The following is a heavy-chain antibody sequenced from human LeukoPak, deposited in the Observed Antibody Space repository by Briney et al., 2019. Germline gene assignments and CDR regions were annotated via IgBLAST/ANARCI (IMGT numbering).Heavy chain of an antibody. D-gene: IGHD6-19*01. CDR3: AVAGSGAFVP. J-gene: IGHJ5*02. CDR2: IKEVGSEK. Sequence: PGGSLRLSCAASGFSFSDYKMTWVRQAPGKGLEWVANIKEVGSEKYYMASVKGRFTISRDNAKNSVYLEMNSLRAEDTALYYCAVAGSGAFVPWGEGTLVTVSS. V-gene: IGHV3-7*05. CDR1: GFSFSDYK.